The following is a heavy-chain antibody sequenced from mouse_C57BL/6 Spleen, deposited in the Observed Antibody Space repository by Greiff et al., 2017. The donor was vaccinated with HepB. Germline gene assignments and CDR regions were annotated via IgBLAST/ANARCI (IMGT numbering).Heavy chain of an antibody. V-gene: IGHV1-80*01. J-gene: IGHJ3*01. Sequence: QVQLQQSGAELVKPGASVKISCKASGYAFSSYWMNWVKQRPGKGLEWIGQIYPGDGDTNYNGKFKGKATLTADKSSSTAYMQLSSLTSEDSAVYFCARRADYYGSSHGLFAYWGQGTLVTVSA. CDR1: GYAFSSYW. CDR2: IYPGDGDT. D-gene: IGHD1-1*01. CDR3: ARRADYYGSSHGLFAY.